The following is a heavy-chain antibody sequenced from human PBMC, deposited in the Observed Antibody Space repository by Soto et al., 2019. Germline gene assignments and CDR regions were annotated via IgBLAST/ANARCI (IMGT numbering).Heavy chain of an antibody. CDR1: GFTFSSYG. CDR2: IWYDGSNK. V-gene: IGHV3-33*01. D-gene: IGHD3-9*01. CDR3: ARDLNAERYFDWPADY. Sequence: GGSLRLSCAASGFTFSSYGMHWVRQAPGKGLEWVAVIWYDGSNKYYADSVKGRFTISRDNSKNTLYLQMNSLRAEDTAVYYCARDLNAERYFDWPADYWGQGTLVTVSS. J-gene: IGHJ4*02.